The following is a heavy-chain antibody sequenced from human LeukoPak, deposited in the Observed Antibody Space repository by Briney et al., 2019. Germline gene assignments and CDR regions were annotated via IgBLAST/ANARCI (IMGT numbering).Heavy chain of an antibody. J-gene: IGHJ3*02. D-gene: IGHD3-3*01. V-gene: IGHV3-74*01. CDR2: INSDGSST. CDR1: GFTFSSHW. Sequence: QPGGSLRLSCAASGFTFSSHWMHWVRQAPGKGLVWVSRINSDGSSTSYADPLKGRFTTSRDNAKNTLYLQMNSLRAEDTAVYYCAREYYDFWSGYPGAFDIWGQGTMVTVSS. CDR3: AREYYDFWSGYPGAFDI.